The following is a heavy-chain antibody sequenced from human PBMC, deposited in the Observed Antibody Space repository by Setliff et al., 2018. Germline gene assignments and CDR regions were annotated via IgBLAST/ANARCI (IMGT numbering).Heavy chain of an antibody. J-gene: IGHJ1*01. Sequence: PSETLSLTCAVSGGSISSGSYYWSWIRQPAGKGLEWVGRLHTSGSTNYKPSLQSRVTMSVDTSKNQFSLKLTSVTAADTAVYYCARVDFTMLQGVLGQWGQGTLVTVSS. V-gene: IGHV4-61*02. CDR3: ARVDFTMLQGVLGQ. D-gene: IGHD3-10*01. CDR1: GGSISSGSYY. CDR2: LHTSGST.